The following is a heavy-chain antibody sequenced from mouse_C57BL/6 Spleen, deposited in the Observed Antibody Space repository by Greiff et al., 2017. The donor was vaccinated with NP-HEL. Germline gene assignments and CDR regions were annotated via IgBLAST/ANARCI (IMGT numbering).Heavy chain of an antibody. CDR3: ARAYGYDGLWFAY. Sequence: DVKLQESGPGLVKPSQSLSLTCSVTGYSITSGYYWNWIRQFPGNKLEWMGYISYDGSNNYNPSLKNRISITRDTSKNQFFLKLNSVTTEDTATYYCARAYGYDGLWFAYWGQGTLVTVSA. D-gene: IGHD2-2*01. V-gene: IGHV3-6*01. J-gene: IGHJ3*01. CDR1: GYSITSGYY. CDR2: ISYDGSN.